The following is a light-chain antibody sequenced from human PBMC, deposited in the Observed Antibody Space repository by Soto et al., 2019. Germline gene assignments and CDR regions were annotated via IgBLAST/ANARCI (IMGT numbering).Light chain of an antibody. CDR2: EVS. V-gene: IGLV2-14*01. CDR3: SSYTSSSTLYV. CDR1: SSDVGGYNY. J-gene: IGLJ1*01. Sequence: SGLSVAACVCGLTEKKITISCTGTSSDVGGYNYVSWYQQHPGKAPKLMIYEVSNRPSGVSNRFSGSKSGNTASLTISGLQAEDEADYYCSSYTSSSTLYVFGTGTKVTVL.